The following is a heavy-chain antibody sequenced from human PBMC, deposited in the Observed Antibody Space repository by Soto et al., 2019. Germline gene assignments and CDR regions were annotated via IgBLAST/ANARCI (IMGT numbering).Heavy chain of an antibody. D-gene: IGHD2-8*01. CDR1: GYTFTGYY. V-gene: IGHV1-2*02. Sequence: ASVKVSCKASGYTFTGYYTHWVRQAPGQGLEWMGWINPNSGGTNYAQKFQGRVTMTRDTSISTAYMELSRLRSDDTAVYYCARDKASIYCTNGVCLNYYYYGMDVWGQGTTVTVSS. CDR2: INPNSGGT. CDR3: ARDKASIYCTNGVCLNYYYYGMDV. J-gene: IGHJ6*02.